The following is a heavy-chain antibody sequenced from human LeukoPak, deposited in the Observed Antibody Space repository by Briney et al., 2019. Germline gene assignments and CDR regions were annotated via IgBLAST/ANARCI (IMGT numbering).Heavy chain of an antibody. V-gene: IGHV1-18*01. J-gene: IGHJ4*02. CDR3: ARDQAATNTQVRFCLD. Sequence: ASVKLCCKASGYTFTSYGISWVRQAPGQGLEWMGWFSAYNGNTNYTQNLQGRVTMTTDTSTSTAYIDLRSLRSDDTAVYYCARDQAATNTQVRFCLDWGPGTLVTVST. CDR1: GYTFTSYG. D-gene: IGHD3-9*01. CDR2: FSAYNGNT.